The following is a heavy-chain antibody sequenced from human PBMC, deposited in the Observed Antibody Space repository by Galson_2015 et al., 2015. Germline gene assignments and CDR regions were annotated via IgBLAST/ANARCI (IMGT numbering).Heavy chain of an antibody. J-gene: IGHJ4*02. CDR1: GYTFTSYA. V-gene: IGHV1-3*01. CDR3: ARDYGVVVAGDY. CDR2: INAGNGNT. Sequence: SVKVSCKASGYTFTSYAMHWVRQAPGQRLQWMGWINAGNGNTKYSQKFQGRVTITRDTSASTAYMELSSLRSEDTAVYYCARDYGVVVAGDYWGQGTLVTVSS. D-gene: IGHD2-15*01.